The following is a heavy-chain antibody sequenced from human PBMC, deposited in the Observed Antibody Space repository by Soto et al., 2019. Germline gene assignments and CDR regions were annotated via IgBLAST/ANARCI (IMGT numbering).Heavy chain of an antibody. J-gene: IGHJ5*02. V-gene: IGHV4-34*01. CDR2: INHSGST. D-gene: IGHD3-10*01. CDR3: ARLYMVRGVMDWFDP. Sequence: WETLSLTCAVYGGSFSGYYWTWIRQPPGTGLEWIGEINHSGSTNYNPSLKSRVTISVDTSKNQFSLKLTSVTAADTAVYYCARLYMVRGVMDWFDPWGQGTLVTSPQ. CDR1: GGSFSGYY.